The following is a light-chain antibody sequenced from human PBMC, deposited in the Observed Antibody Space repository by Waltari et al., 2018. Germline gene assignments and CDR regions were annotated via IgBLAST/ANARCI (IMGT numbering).Light chain of an antibody. CDR1: QDISTY. CDR2: GAS. V-gene: IGKV1-17*01. CDR3: LQYESTPRT. J-gene: IGKJ1*01. Sequence: DIQMTQSPSSLSASAGDRVTITCRASQDISTYLNWYQQKPGKAPKRLIYGASSLESGVPSRFSGSGSGTDFTLTISSLQPEDFATYYCLQYESTPRTFGQGTKVEIK.